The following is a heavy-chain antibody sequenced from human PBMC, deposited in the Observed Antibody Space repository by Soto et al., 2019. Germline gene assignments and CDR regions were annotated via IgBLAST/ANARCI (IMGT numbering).Heavy chain of an antibody. D-gene: IGHD3-16*01. CDR1: GFTFNDFE. Sequence: EVQLLESGGGLVQPGGSLRLSCGVSGFTFNDFEMNWVRQAPGKGPEWLAYIDGSGATKKYADSVRGRFTISRDNPNNSPSLQMCGRRVAGTAIYYCARGLGRFTYGGQGTLVSVSS. CDR2: IDGSGATK. V-gene: IGHV3-48*03. J-gene: IGHJ4*02. CDR3: ARGLGRFTY.